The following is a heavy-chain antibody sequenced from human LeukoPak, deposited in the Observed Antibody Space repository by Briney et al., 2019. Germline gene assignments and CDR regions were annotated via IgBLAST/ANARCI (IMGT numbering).Heavy chain of an antibody. V-gene: IGHV4-59*13. J-gene: IGHJ4*02. Sequence: EPSETLSLTCTVSGGSISSYYWSWIRQPPGKGLEWIGYIYYIGNTNYNPSLKSRATISVDTSKNQFSLKLSSVTAADTAVYYCARERGPGTPLVYWGQGTLVTVSS. D-gene: IGHD1-1*01. CDR2: IYYIGNT. CDR1: GGSISSYY. CDR3: ARERGPGTPLVY.